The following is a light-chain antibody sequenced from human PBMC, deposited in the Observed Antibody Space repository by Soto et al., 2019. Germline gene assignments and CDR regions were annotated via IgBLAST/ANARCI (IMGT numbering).Light chain of an antibody. CDR3: PQYNSYPRT. CDR2: KAS. V-gene: IGKV1-5*03. CDR1: QTISSW. J-gene: IGKJ3*01. Sequence: DIQMTQSPSTLSGSVGDRVTITCRASQTISSWLAWYQQKPGKAPKLLIYKASTLKSGVPSRFSGSGSGTEFTLTINSLQPDDFTTYYCPQYNSYPRTFGPGTKVDIK.